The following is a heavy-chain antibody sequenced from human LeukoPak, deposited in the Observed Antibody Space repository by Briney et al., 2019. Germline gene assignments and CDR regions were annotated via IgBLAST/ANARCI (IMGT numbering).Heavy chain of an antibody. CDR1: GGSISSSSYY. Sequence: KPSETLSLTCTVSGGSISSSSYYWGWIRQPPGKGLEWIGSIYYSGSTYYNPSLKSRVTISVDTSKNQFSLKLSSVTAADTAVYYCAQYFYDSSGYYYWFDPWGQGTLVTVSS. CDR2: IYYSGST. D-gene: IGHD3-22*01. V-gene: IGHV4-39*01. CDR3: AQYFYDSSGYYYWFDP. J-gene: IGHJ5*02.